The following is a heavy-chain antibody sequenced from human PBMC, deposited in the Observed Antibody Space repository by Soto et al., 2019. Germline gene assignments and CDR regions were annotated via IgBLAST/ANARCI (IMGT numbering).Heavy chain of an antibody. Sequence: GGSLRLSCAASGFTLSDYSVSWVRQAPGKGLDWVSAISGSGSSAYYADSVKGRFTVSRDNAKNTVYLQMNSLRAEDAAVYYCARGPSHGAFDIWGQGTMVTVSS. J-gene: IGHJ3*02. CDR2: ISGSGSSA. CDR1: GFTLSDYS. V-gene: IGHV3-23*01. CDR3: ARGPSHGAFDI.